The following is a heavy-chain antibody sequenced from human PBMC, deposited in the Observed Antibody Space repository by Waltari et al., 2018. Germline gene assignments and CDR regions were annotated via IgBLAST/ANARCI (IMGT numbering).Heavy chain of an antibody. Sequence: QVQLQESGPGLVKPSETLSLTCAVSGYSISSGYYWGLSRQPPGQGLEWIGSIYHSGSTYYNPSLKSRVTISVDTSKNQFSLKLSSVTAADTAVYYCARPLAAAGIDWGQGTLVTVSS. V-gene: IGHV4-38-2*01. CDR3: ARPLAAAGID. CDR2: IYHSGST. J-gene: IGHJ4*02. CDR1: GYSISSGYY. D-gene: IGHD6-13*01.